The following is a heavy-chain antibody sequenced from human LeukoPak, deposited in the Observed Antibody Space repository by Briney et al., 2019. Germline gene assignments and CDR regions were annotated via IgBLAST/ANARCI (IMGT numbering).Heavy chain of an antibody. D-gene: IGHD3-10*01. CDR1: GFTFSSYW. Sequence: GGSLRLSCVATGFTFSSYWMHWVRQAPGKGLVWVSRINSDGSTTTYADSVRGRFTISRDNAKHTLYLQMNSLRAEDTAVYYCERGGFDTIGFDYWGQGTLVTVSS. V-gene: IGHV3-74*01. CDR3: ERGGFDTIGFDY. J-gene: IGHJ4*02. CDR2: INSDGSTT.